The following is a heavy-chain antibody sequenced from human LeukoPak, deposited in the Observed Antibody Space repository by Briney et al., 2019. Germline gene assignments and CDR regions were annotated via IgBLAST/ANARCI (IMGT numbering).Heavy chain of an antibody. CDR1: GFPFISYT. CDR3: AKVHLEGASSLDQ. D-gene: IGHD1-26*01. J-gene: IGHJ4*02. V-gene: IGHV3-30*04. Sequence: GGSLRLSCVASGFPFISYTMHWVRQAPGKRLEWVAAISYDGSNKYYADSVKGRFTISRDNSKNTLYLQMNSLRTEDTAVYYCAKVHLEGASSLDQWGQGTLVTVSS. CDR2: ISYDGSNK.